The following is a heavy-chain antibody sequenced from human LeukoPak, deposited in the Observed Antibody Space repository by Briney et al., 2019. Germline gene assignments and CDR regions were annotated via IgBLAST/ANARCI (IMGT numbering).Heavy chain of an antibody. Sequence: SETLSLTCTVSGGSISSSSYYWGWIRQPPGKGLEWIGSIYYSGSTYYNPSLKSRVTISVDTSKNQFSLKLSSVTAADTAVYYCARDCPFWAAAGPWFDPWGQGTLVTVSS. CDR2: IYYSGST. CDR3: ARDCPFWAAAGPWFDP. D-gene: IGHD6-13*01. CDR1: GGSISSSSYY. J-gene: IGHJ5*02. V-gene: IGHV4-39*07.